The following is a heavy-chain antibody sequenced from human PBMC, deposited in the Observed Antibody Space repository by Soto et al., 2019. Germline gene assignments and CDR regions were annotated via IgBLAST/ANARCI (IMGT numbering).Heavy chain of an antibody. V-gene: IGHV1-18*01. CDR1: GYAFTSYD. CDR2: ISGYNGNT. CDR3: ARHYNVGDTVMFDY. J-gene: IGHJ4*02. Sequence: ASVKVSCKASGYAFTSYDFSWVRQAPGQGLEWMGWISGYNGNTNYAQKLQGRVTMTTDTSTSTAYLELRSLRSDDTAVYYCARHYNVGDTVMFDYWGQGTLVTVSS. D-gene: IGHD5-18*01.